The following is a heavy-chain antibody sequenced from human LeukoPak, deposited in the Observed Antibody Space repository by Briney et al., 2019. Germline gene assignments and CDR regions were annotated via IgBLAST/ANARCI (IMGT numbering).Heavy chain of an antibody. Sequence: QSGGSLRLSCAASGFIFSTYSMNWVRQAPGKGLEWVSYISTSTSIIYYADSVKGRFTISRDNAKNSLYLQMNSLRAEDTAFYYCAADRWGFFNYWGQGTLVTVSS. CDR2: ISTSTSII. D-gene: IGHD3-3*01. J-gene: IGHJ4*02. CDR1: GFIFSTYS. CDR3: AADRWGFFNY. V-gene: IGHV3-48*01.